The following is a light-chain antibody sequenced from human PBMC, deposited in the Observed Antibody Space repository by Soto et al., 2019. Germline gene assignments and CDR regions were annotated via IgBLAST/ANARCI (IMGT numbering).Light chain of an antibody. CDR1: SSDVGSHNL. J-gene: IGLJ1*01. V-gene: IGLV2-23*01. Sequence: QSALTQPASVSGSPGQSITISCTGISSDVGSHNLVSWYQQHPDRAPKLMIYEGSKRPSGVSNRFSGSKSGNTASLTISGLQAEDEADYFCCSYAGSSTYIFGSRTKVTVL. CDR2: EGS. CDR3: CSYAGSSTYI.